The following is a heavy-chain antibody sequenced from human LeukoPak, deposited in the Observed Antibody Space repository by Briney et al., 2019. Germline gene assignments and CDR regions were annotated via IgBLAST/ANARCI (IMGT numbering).Heavy chain of an antibody. CDR3: ARPDIN. CDR2: IHYSGTT. Sequence: SETLSLTCTVSGGSISSYYWSWIRQPPGKGLEWIGSIHYSGTTYYNPSLQGRVTISIDTSRTQFSLRLRSVTAADTAIYYCARPDINWGQGTLVTVSS. D-gene: IGHD1-14*01. J-gene: IGHJ4*02. V-gene: IGHV4-59*05. CDR1: GGSISSYY.